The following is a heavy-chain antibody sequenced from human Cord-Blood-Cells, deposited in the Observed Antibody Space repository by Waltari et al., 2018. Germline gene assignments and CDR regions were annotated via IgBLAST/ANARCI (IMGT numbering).Heavy chain of an antibody. CDR3: ARSHYGSGSYYWFDP. D-gene: IGHD3-10*01. Sequence: QVQLQESCPGLVKPSETLSLTCTVSGGSISSYYWSWIRQPAGKGLELIGRIYTSGRTHYNPSLKGRVTMSVDTSNTQFSLKLGSVTAADTAVYYCARSHYGSGSYYWFDPWGQGTLVTVSS. V-gene: IGHV4-4*07. CDR1: GGSISSYY. J-gene: IGHJ5*02. CDR2: IYTSGRT.